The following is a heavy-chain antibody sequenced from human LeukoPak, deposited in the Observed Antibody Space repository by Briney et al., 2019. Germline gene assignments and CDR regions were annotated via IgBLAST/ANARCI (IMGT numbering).Heavy chain of an antibody. V-gene: IGHV3-30*03. D-gene: IGHD2-2*01. CDR2: ISYDGSNK. J-gene: IGHJ4*02. CDR1: GFTFSSYG. Sequence: GGSLRLSCAASGFTFSSYGMHWVRQAPGKGLEWVALISYDGSNKYYADSVKGRFTISRDNSKNTLYLQMNSLRAEDTAVYYCARDGRYCTSPSCYFDYWGQGSLVTVSS. CDR3: ARDGRYCTSPSCYFDY.